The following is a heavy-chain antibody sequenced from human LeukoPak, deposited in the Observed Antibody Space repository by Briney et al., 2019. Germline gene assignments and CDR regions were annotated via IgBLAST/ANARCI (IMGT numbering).Heavy chain of an antibody. CDR1: GGSFGGYY. D-gene: IGHD3-9*01. V-gene: IGHV4-34*01. CDR2: INHSGST. J-gene: IGHJ6*03. Sequence: SETLSLTCAVYGGSFGGYYWSWIRQPPGKGLEWIGEINHSGSTNYNPSLKSRVTISVDTSKNQFSLKLSSVTAADTAVYYCARGILLRYFDWSYYYYYMDVWGKGTTVTVSS. CDR3: ARGILLRYFDWSYYYYYMDV.